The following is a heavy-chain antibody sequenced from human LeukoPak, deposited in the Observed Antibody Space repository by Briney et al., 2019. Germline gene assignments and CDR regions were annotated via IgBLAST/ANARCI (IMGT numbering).Heavy chain of an antibody. CDR2: IWGDKSNR. J-gene: IGHJ4*02. Sequence: GGSLRLSCAASGFIFNHHAMHWVRQAPGKGLEWVAVIWGDKSNRFYGDSVRGRFTISRDDSRKTVYLQMERMAAEDTAIYYCAKDAQRGFDYSNSLEYWGQGALVTVAS. CDR3: AKDAQRGFDYSNSLEY. CDR1: GFIFNHHA. V-gene: IGHV3-33*06. D-gene: IGHD4-11*01.